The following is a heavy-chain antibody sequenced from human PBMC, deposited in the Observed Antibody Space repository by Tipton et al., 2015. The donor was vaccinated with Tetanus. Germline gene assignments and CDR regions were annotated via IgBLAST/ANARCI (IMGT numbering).Heavy chain of an antibody. Sequence: SLRLSCVASGFTFSTYAMSWVRQAPGKGLEWVSAISGSGGGTYYADSVKGRFTVSRDNSKNTLYLQMNGLRADDTAVYYCAKVLEWYYYYYNGLDVWGQGTMVTVSS. CDR3: AKVLEWYYYYYNGLDV. V-gene: IGHV3-23*01. D-gene: IGHD3-3*01. CDR1: GFTFSTYA. CDR2: ISGSGGGT. J-gene: IGHJ6*02.